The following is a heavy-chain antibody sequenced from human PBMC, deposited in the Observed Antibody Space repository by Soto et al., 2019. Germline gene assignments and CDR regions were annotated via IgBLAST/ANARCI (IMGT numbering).Heavy chain of an antibody. CDR2: IYYSGST. V-gene: IGHV4-31*03. CDR3: ARDHGGNRALDY. J-gene: IGHJ4*02. CDR1: GGSISSGGYY. Sequence: PSETLSLTCTVSGGSISSGGYYWSWIRQHPGKGLEWIGYIYYSGSTYYDPSLKSRVTISVDTSKNQFSLKLNSVTAADTVVYYCARDHGGNRALDYWGQGTLVTVSS. D-gene: IGHD1-26*01.